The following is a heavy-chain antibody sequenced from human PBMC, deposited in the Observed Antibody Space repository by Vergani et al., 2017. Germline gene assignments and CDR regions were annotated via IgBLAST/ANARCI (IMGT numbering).Heavy chain of an antibody. CDR3: AKDCCSSTSCYYFGVDYYYMDV. CDR2: ISYDGSNK. J-gene: IGHJ6*03. Sequence: QVQLVESGGGVVQPGRSLRLSCAASGFTFSSYGMHWVRQAPGKGLEWEAVISYDGSNKYYADSVKGRFTISRDNSKNTLYLEMNSLRAEDTAVYYCAKDCCSSTSCYYFGVDYYYMDVWGKGTTVTVSS. CDR1: GFTFSSYG. V-gene: IGHV3-30*18. D-gene: IGHD2-2*01.